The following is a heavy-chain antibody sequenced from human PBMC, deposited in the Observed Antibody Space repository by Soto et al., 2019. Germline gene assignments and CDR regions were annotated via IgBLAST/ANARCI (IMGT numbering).Heavy chain of an antibody. J-gene: IGHJ4*02. CDR2: ISAYNGNT. CDR3: ARDSPPVAY. CDR1: GYTFTSYG. V-gene: IGHV1-18*01. Sequence: QVQLVQSGAEVKKPGASVKVSCKASGYTFTSYGVSWVRQAPGQGLEWMGWISAYNGNTKYAQKLQGRVTMTTATSTNTAYMDLRSLRSDDTAVYYCARDSPPVAYWGQGTLVTVAS.